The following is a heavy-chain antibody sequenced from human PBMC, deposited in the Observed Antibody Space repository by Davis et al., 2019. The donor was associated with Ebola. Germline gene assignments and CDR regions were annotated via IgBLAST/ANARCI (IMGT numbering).Heavy chain of an antibody. CDR3: ARVILIAAAHFDP. J-gene: IGHJ5*02. CDR2: IIPILGIA. D-gene: IGHD6-13*01. Sequence: AASVKVSCKASGGTFSSYAISWVRPAPGQGLEWQGRIIPILGIANYAQKFQGRVTITADKSTSTAYMELSSLRSEDTAVYYCARVILIAAAHFDPWGQGTLVTVSS. V-gene: IGHV1-69*04. CDR1: GGTFSSYA.